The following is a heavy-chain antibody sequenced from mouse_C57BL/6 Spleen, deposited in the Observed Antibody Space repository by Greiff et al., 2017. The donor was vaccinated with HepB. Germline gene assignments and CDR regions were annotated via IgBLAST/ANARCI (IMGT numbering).Heavy chain of an antibody. CDR2: IYPGDGDT. Sequence: VQRVESGAELVKPGASVKISCKASGYAFSSYWMNWVKQRPGKGLEWIGQIYPGDGDTNYNGKFKGKATLTADKSSSTAYMQLSSLTSEDSAVYFCARRGEDSSGYDYWGQGTTLTVSS. CDR1: GYAFSSYW. D-gene: IGHD3-2*02. J-gene: IGHJ2*01. V-gene: IGHV1-80*01. CDR3: ARRGEDSSGYDY.